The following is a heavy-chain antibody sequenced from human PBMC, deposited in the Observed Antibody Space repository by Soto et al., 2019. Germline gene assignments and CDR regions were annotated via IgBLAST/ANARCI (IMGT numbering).Heavy chain of an antibody. CDR3: ARALPRTVLGFDY. D-gene: IGHD1-1*01. CDR2: INPNNGGT. J-gene: IGHJ4*02. Sequence: ASVKVSCKASGYTFTDTFIHWLRQTPGQRPEWMGWINPNNGGTHFAWNFQGRVTLTRDTSITTAYMELVGLESDDSAFYFCARALPRTVLGFDYWGQGTLVTVSS. CDR1: GYTFTDTF. V-gene: IGHV1-2*02.